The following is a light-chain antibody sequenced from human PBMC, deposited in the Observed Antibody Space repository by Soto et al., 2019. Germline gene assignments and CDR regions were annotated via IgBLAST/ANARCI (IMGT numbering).Light chain of an antibody. CDR3: QYFDTSLT. J-gene: IGKJ4*01. CDR1: QSVRTDY. V-gene: IGKV3-20*01. CDR2: GGF. Sequence: EIVLTQSPDTLSVSPGERVTLSCRASQSVRTDYLTWYQQRRGQAPRLLIYGGFHRATGIPDRFSGSGSGTDFTLTISRLEPEDFAVYYCQYFDTSLTFGGGAKVEFK.